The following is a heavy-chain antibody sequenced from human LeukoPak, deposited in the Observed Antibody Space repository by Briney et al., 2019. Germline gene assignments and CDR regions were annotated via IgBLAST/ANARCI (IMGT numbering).Heavy chain of an antibody. CDR1: GFTFSIYW. CDR2: IKKEGREK. CDR3: AREGLWATGFDY. J-gene: IGHJ4*02. D-gene: IGHD1-26*01. Sequence: GSLRLSCAASGFTFSIYWMSWVSQAEGKGREWVANIKKEGREKNYVGSVKGRFTISRDNAKNSLYLQMNSLRAEDTAVYYCAREGLWATGFDYWGQGTLVTVSS. V-gene: IGHV3-7*01.